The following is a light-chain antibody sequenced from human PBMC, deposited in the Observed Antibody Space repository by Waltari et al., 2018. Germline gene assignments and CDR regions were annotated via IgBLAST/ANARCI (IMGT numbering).Light chain of an antibody. CDR3: CSYAGGSTFV. CDR2: EGV. Sequence: QSALTQPASVSGSPGQSITISCPGTRSDVGGFNLVSWYQQHPNKAPKLIIYEGVKRPLWVSNRFSGSKSGNTASLTISGLQAEDEADYYCCSYAGGSTFVFGTGTEVTVL. V-gene: IGLV2-23*03. J-gene: IGLJ1*01. CDR1: RSDVGGFNL.